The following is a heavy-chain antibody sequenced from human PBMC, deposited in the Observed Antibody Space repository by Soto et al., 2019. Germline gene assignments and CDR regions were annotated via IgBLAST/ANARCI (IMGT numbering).Heavy chain of an antibody. D-gene: IGHD2-21*02. CDR1: GGTFSSYA. J-gene: IGHJ3*02. CDR3: ARDEGDCGAFDI. Sequence: QVQLVQSGAEVKKPGSSVKVSCKASGGTFSSYAISWVRQAPGQGLEWMGGIIPIFGTANYAQKFQGRVXIXAXXSTSTAYMELSSLRSEDTAVYYCARDEGDCGAFDIWGQGTMVTVSS. CDR2: IIPIFGTA. V-gene: IGHV1-69*12.